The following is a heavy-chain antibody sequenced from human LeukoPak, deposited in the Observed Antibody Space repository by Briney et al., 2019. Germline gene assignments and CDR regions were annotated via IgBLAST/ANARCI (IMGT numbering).Heavy chain of an antibody. D-gene: IGHD4-17*01. CDR1: GDSISSYY. CDR2: INYSGNT. V-gene: IGHV4-59*01. J-gene: IGHJ4*02. Sequence: SETLSLTCTVSGDSISSYYWSWIWQPPGKGLEWMGYINYSGNTNYNPSLKSRVTISVDTSKNQFSLRLTSVTAADTAVYYCAREGRQDYVYFDCWGQGTLVTVSS. CDR3: AREGRQDYVYFDC.